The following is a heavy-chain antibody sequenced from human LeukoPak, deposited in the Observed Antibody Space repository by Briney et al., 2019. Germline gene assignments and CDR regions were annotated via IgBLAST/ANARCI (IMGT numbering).Heavy chain of an antibody. CDR1: GFTSDDHA. CDR3: TKHLTPGGADV. V-gene: IGHV3-9*02. Sequence: PGGSLRLSCAVSGFTSDDHAMHWVRQASGKGLEWVAGIMWRSGSTGYGDSVKGRFTISRDNAKKSLYLQMNGLRVEDTAFYYCTKHLTPGGADVWGQGTTVTVSS. CDR2: IMWRSGST. D-gene: IGHD3-10*01. J-gene: IGHJ6*02.